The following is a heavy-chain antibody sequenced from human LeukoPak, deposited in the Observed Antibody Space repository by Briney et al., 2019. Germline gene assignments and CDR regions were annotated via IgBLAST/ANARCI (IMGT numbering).Heavy chain of an antibody. CDR2: IYYSGST. CDR3: ASMDCSGGSCYSRSYFDY. Sequence: SETLSLTCTVSGGSISSYYWSWIRQPPVKGLEWIGYIYYSGSTNYNPSLKSRVTISVDTSKNQFSLKLSSVTAADTAVYYCASMDCSGGSCYSRSYFDYWGQGTLVTVSS. CDR1: GGSISSYY. J-gene: IGHJ4*02. D-gene: IGHD2-15*01. V-gene: IGHV4-59*08.